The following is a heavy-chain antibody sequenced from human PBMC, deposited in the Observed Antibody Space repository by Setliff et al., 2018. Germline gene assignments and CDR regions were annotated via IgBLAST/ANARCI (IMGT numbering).Heavy chain of an antibody. CDR2: IYPDDSDT. J-gene: IGHJ4*02. CDR1: GYSFTSHW. CDR3: ARKGLDYSLHFDY. Sequence: GESLTISCKASGYSFTSHWIAWVRQMPGKGLEWMGIIYPDDSDTRCSPSFQGQVTTSADKSISTAYLQWGSLKASDTAMYYCARKGLDYSLHFDYWGQGTLVTVSS. D-gene: IGHD5-18*01. V-gene: IGHV5-51*01.